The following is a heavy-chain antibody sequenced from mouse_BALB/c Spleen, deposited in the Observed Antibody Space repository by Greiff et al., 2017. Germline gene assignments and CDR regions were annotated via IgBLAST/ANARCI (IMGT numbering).Heavy chain of an antibody. Sequence: EVQLQESGGDLVKPGGSLKLSCAASGFTFSSYGMSWVRQTPDKRLEWVATISSGGSYTYYPDSVKGRFTISRDNAKNTLYLQMSSLKSEDTAMYYCARQSTTVVATPFDYWGQGTTLTVSS. J-gene: IGHJ2*01. V-gene: IGHV5-6*01. CDR2: ISSGGSYT. CDR1: GFTFSSYG. CDR3: ARQSTTVVATPFDY. D-gene: IGHD1-1*01.